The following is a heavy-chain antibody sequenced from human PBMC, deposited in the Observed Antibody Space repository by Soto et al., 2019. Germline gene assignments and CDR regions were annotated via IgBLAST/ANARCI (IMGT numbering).Heavy chain of an antibody. CDR1: GGSISSGSYY. V-gene: IGHV4-31*03. J-gene: IGHJ3*01. CDR3: ARSGSGWPYDASDV. CDR2: IYSSGST. Sequence: QVQLQESGPGLVKPSQTLSLTCTVSGGSISSGSYYWSWIRQHPGKGLEWIGYIYSSGSTYFNPLLNGRGTISLDTSKNLFSLKLSSVTAADTAVYYCARSGSGWPYDASDVWGQGTMVTVSS. D-gene: IGHD6-19*01.